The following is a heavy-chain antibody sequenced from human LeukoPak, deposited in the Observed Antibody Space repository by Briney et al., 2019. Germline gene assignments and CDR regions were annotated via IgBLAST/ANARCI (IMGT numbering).Heavy chain of an antibody. CDR1: TASISGGTYY. V-gene: IGHV4-39*01. CDR3: ARRGGSGRAFDY. D-gene: IGHD1-26*01. CDR2: IYYTGST. Sequence: SETLSLTCSVSTASISGGTYYWGWLRQPPGKGLQWIVSIYYTGSTCDNPSLKSRVTISVDTSKNQFSLKLSSVTAADTAVYYCARRGGSGRAFDYWGQGTLVTVSS. J-gene: IGHJ4*02.